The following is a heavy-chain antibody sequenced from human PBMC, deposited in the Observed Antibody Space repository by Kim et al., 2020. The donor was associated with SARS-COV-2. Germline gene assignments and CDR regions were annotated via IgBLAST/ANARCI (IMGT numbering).Heavy chain of an antibody. CDR3: AKSLSSPFQNYYDSSGPKTPDDYYYYYGMDV. V-gene: IGHV3-23*01. CDR1: GFTFSSYA. J-gene: IGHJ6*02. CDR2: ISGSGGST. Sequence: GGSLRLSCAASGFTFSSYAMSWVRQAPGKGLEWVSAISGSGGSTYYADSVKGRFTISRDNSKNTLYLQMNSLRAEDTAVYYCAKSLSSPFQNYYDSSGPKTPDDYYYYYGMDVWGQGTTVTVSS. D-gene: IGHD3-22*01.